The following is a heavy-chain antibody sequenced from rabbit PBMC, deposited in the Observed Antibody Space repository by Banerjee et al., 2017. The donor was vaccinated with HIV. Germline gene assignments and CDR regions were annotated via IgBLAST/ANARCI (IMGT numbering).Heavy chain of an antibody. J-gene: IGHJ4*01. Sequence: QSLEESGGGLVKPGASLTLTCTASGFSFSSSYHMCWVRQAPGKGLEWIGHINTANGNTACASWAKGRFTISKTSSTTVTLQMTSLTAADTATYFCARGDSYRDAGYTRSNGFNLWGPGTLVTVS. CDR2: INTANGNT. CDR3: ARGDSYRDAGYTRSNGFNL. D-gene: IGHD7-1*01. V-gene: IGHV1S40*01. CDR1: GFSFSSSYH.